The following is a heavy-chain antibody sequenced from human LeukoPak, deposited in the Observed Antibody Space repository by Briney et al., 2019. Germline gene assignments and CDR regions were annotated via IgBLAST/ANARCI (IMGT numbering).Heavy chain of an antibody. CDR1: GFTFSTYA. CDR3: AKDRPNYYESNGHYYRRDGDC. CDR2: ISSSGGVT. Sequence: GGSLRLSCAASGFTFSTYAMSWVRQGPGKGLEWVSSISSSGGVTFYAGSVRGRFTISRDNSKNTRFLQMNSLRADDTAVYYCAKDRPNYYESNGHYYRRDGDCWGQGTLVTVSS. J-gene: IGHJ4*02. V-gene: IGHV3-23*01. D-gene: IGHD3-22*01.